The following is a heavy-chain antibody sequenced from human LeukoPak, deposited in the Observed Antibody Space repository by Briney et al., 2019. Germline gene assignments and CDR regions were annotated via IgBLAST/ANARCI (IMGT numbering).Heavy chain of an antibody. J-gene: IGHJ4*02. Sequence: PGGSLRLSCAASGFAFSSYAMNWVRQAPGKGLEWVSSISDTDDSTYDADSVKGRFSISRDNSKNTLYLQMNSLRPEDTAVYYCAKRGGSYIGYFDYWGQGTLVTVSS. D-gene: IGHD1-26*01. CDR2: ISDTDDST. CDR1: GFAFSSYA. CDR3: AKRGGSYIGYFDY. V-gene: IGHV3-23*01.